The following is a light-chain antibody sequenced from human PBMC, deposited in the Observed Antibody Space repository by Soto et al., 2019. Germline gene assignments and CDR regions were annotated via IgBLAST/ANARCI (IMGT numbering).Light chain of an antibody. CDR1: QSVNNY. CDR2: GAS. V-gene: IGKV3-15*01. Sequence: EIVMAQSPATLSVSPGERAALSCMASQSVNNYLAWFQQKPGQAPRLLIYGASTRATGIPARFSGSGSGTEFTLTISSLQSEDFAVYYCQQYNNWWTFGQGTKVDIK. J-gene: IGKJ1*01. CDR3: QQYNNWWT.